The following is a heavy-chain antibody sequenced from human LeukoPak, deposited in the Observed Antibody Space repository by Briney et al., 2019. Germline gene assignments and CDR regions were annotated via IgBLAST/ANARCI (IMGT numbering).Heavy chain of an antibody. CDR3: AKDQAPQDIVVVPAY. V-gene: IGHV3-30*02. Sequence: GGSLRLSCAASGFTFSSYGVHWVRQAPGKGLEWVAFIRYDGSNKYYADSVKGRFTISRDNSKNTLYLQMNSLRAEDTAVYYCAKDQAPQDIVVVPAYWGQGTLVTVSS. CDR1: GFTFSSYG. J-gene: IGHJ4*02. D-gene: IGHD2-2*01. CDR2: IRYDGSNK.